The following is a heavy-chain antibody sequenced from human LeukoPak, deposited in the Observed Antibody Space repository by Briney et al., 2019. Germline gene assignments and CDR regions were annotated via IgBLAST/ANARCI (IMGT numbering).Heavy chain of an antibody. V-gene: IGHV3-23*01. Sequence: AGGSLRLSCAASGFTFNSCAMTWVRQAPGKGLEWVSAISGSGGSTYYADSVKGRFTISRDNSKNTLYLQMNSPRAEDTAVYYCARDQFIVGSSGEDYWGQGTLVTVSS. CDR3: ARDQFIVGSSGEDY. CDR1: GFTFNSCA. D-gene: IGHD1-26*01. CDR2: ISGSGGST. J-gene: IGHJ4*02.